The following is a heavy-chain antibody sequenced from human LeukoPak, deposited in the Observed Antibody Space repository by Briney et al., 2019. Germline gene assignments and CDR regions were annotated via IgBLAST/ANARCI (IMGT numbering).Heavy chain of an antibody. CDR3: ARPISADTVTSAFDI. CDR1: GGSFSGYY. D-gene: IGHD4-11*01. CDR2: INHSGST. V-gene: IGHV4-34*01. Sequence: SETLSLTCAVYGGSFSGYYWSWIRQPPGEGLEWIGEINHSGSTNYNPSLKSRVTISVDTSKNQFSLKLSSVTAADTAVYYCARPISADTVTSAFDIWGQGTMVTVSS. J-gene: IGHJ3*02.